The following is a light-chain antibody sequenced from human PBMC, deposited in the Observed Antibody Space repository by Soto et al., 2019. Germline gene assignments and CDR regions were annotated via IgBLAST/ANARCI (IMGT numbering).Light chain of an antibody. CDR2: GNS. Sequence: QSVLTQPPSVSGAPGQRVTISCTGSSSNIGAGYDVHWYQQLPGTAPKLLIYGNSNRPSGVPDRFSGSKSGTSASLAITGLQAEDEADYYXQSYDSSLXXVVXXXXTXLXXL. J-gene: IGLJ2*01. CDR1: SSNIGAGYD. V-gene: IGLV1-40*01. CDR3: QSYDSSLXXVV.